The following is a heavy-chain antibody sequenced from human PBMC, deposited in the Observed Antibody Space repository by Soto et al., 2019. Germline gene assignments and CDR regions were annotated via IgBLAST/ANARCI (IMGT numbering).Heavy chain of an antibody. Sequence: QVQLVQSGAEVKKPGASVKVSCKASGYFFTGYYVHWVRQAPGQGLEWMGWVNPDSGDTYFAQKFQGRVTTTRDTSISTAYMELSSLRSDDTAVFYCARIYFYGMDVWGQGTTVTVSS. CDR1: GYFFTGYY. J-gene: IGHJ6*02. CDR3: ARIYFYGMDV. CDR2: VNPDSGDT. V-gene: IGHV1-2*02.